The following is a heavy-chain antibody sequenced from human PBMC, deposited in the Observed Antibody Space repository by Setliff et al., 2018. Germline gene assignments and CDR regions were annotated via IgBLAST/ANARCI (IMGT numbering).Heavy chain of an antibody. V-gene: IGHV5-51*01. D-gene: IGHD2-15*01. CDR2: IYPGDSDD. J-gene: IGHJ4*02. CDR1: GYSFSNFW. CDR3: ARGLNTESWTPLY. Sequence: PGESLKISCQGAGYSFSNFWIGWVRQMPGRGMEWMWIIYPGDSDDRYSPSFRGQVTISLDRSRNQFSLTLSSVSTADMSVYYCARGLNTESWTPLYWSPGTLVTVSS.